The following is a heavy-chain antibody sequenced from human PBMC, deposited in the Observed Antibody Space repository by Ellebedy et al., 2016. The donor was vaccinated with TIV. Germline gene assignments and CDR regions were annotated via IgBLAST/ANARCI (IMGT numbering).Heavy chain of an antibody. CDR3: AKGYGSSSRYFFDY. J-gene: IGHJ4*02. Sequence: GESLKISCAASGFTFSSYAMSWVRQAPGKGLEWVSTISSTGSRTYYADSVEGRFIISRDNSKKTLYLQMNSLRAEDTAVYYCAKGYGSSSRYFFDYWGQGTPVTVSS. D-gene: IGHD6-6*01. CDR1: GFTFSSYA. CDR2: ISSTGSRT. V-gene: IGHV3-23*01.